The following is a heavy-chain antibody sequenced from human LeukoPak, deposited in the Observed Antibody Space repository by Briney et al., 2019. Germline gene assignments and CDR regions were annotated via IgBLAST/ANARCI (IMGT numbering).Heavy chain of an antibody. CDR3: ARDGVSGGAFGI. J-gene: IGHJ3*02. Sequence: ASVTVSCKASGYMFTDYYMHWVRQAPGQGLEWMGWIYPNSGGTTYAQKFQGRVTMTRDTPISTVYMELSRLRSDDTAFYYCARDGVSGGAFGIWGQGTMVTVSS. V-gene: IGHV1-2*02. CDR1: GYMFTDYY. D-gene: IGHD3-10*02. CDR2: IYPNSGGT.